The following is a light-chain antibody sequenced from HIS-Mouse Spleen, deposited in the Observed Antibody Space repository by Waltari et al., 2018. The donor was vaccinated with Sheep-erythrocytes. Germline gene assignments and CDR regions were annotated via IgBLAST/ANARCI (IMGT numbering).Light chain of an antibody. CDR2: RDS. CDR3: QAWDSSTAV. Sequence: SYELTQPLSVSVALGQTARITCGGNNIGSKNVHWYQQKPGQAPVLVIYRDSNRPSGIPERFSGSNSGNTATLTISGTQAMDEADYYCQAWDSSTAVFGGGTKLTVL. J-gene: IGLJ2*01. CDR1: NIGSKN. V-gene: IGLV3-9*01.